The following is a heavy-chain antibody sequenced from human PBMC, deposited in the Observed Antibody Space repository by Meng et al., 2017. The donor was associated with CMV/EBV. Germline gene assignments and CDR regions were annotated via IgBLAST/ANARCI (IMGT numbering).Heavy chain of an antibody. Sequence: SETLSLTCTVSGGSISSYYWSWIRQPPGKGLEWIGYIYYSGSTNYNPSLKSRVTISVDTSKNQFSLKLSSETAADTAVYYCARDLGYGDYVGYFDYWGQGTLVTVSS. CDR3: ARDLGYGDYVGYFDY. CDR1: GGSISSYY. V-gene: IGHV4-59*01. CDR2: IYYSGST. J-gene: IGHJ4*02. D-gene: IGHD4-17*01.